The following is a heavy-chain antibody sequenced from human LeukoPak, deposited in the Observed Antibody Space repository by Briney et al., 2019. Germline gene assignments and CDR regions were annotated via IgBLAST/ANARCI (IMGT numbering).Heavy chain of an antibody. CDR2: IYYSGST. CDR1: GGSVTSNSYY. D-gene: IGHD2-2*02. CDR3: ARAYCSSTSCYNLFDY. V-gene: IGHV4-61*01. J-gene: IGHJ4*03. Sequence: AETRSLTCSVSGGSVTSNSYYWTWIRQPPGKGLECIGYIYYSGSTDYNPSLKSRVTISVDTSKNQFSLKLSSVTAADTAVYYCARAYCSSTSCYNLFDYWGQGTTVTVPS.